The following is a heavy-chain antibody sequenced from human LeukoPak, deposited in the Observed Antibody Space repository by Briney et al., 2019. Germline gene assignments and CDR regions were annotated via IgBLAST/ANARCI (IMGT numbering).Heavy chain of an antibody. CDR2: INPSGGSA. J-gene: IGHJ3*02. D-gene: IGHD1-26*01. V-gene: IGHV1-46*02. CDR3: ARQQVGFQDAFDI. Sequence: ASVKVSCKASGYTFNSYYMHWVRQAPAQGLEWMGIINPSGGSASYAQKFQRRVTMTRDTSTSTVYMELSSLRSEDTAVYYCARQQVGFQDAFDIWGQGTMVTVSS. CDR1: GYTFNSYY.